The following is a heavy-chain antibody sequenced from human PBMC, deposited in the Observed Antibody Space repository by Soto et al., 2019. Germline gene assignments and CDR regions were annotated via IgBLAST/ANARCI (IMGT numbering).Heavy chain of an antibody. CDR1: GFTFSSYA. Sequence: GGSLRLSCAASGFTFSSYAMSWVRQAPGKGLEWVSAISGSGGSTYYADSVKGRFTISRDNSKNTLYLQMNSLRAEDTAVYYCAKVGWDYDFWSGPRVNPGQSYGMDVWGQGTTVTVSS. J-gene: IGHJ6*02. V-gene: IGHV3-23*01. D-gene: IGHD3-3*01. CDR2: ISGSGGST. CDR3: AKVGWDYDFWSGPRVNPGQSYGMDV.